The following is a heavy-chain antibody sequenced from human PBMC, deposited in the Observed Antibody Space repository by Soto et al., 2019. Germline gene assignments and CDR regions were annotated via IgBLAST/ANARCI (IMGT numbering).Heavy chain of an antibody. CDR2: ISGSGGST. D-gene: IGHD5-18*01. Sequence: GGSLRLSCAASGFTFSSYAMSWVRQAPGKGLEWVSAISGSGGSTYYADSVKGRFTISRDNSKNTLYLQMNSLRAEDTAVYYSAKDLLRGIQLWFEHWGQGTLITLCS. CDR1: GFTFSSYA. J-gene: IGHJ5*02. V-gene: IGHV3-23*01. CDR3: AKDLLRGIQLWFEH.